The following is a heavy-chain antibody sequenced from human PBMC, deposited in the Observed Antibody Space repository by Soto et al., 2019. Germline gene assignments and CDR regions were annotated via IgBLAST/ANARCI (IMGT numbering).Heavy chain of an antibody. V-gene: IGHV3-30*18. Sequence: PGGSLRLSCAASGFTFSSYGMHWVRQAPGKGLEWVAVISYDGSNKYYADSVKGRFTISRDNSKNTLYLQMNSLRAEDTAVYYCAKSPTVRGVIINADYYYYMDVWGKGTTVTVSS. CDR3: AKSPTVRGVIINADYYYYMDV. CDR1: GFTFSSYG. CDR2: ISYDGSNK. D-gene: IGHD3-10*01. J-gene: IGHJ6*03.